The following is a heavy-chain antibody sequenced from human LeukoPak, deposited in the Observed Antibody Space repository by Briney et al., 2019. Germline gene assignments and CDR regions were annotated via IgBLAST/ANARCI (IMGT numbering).Heavy chain of an antibody. J-gene: IGHJ4*02. CDR1: VLTFSNYA. D-gene: IGHD2-15*01. V-gene: IGHV3-23*01. Sequence: PGGSLRLSCAASVLTFSNYAMCWVRQAPEKGLEWVSNISGSGRGGATYYADSVKGRFTISRDNSKNTLYLQMNSLRAEDTAVYYCAKSGLNRFDYWGQGTLVTVSS. CDR3: AKSGLNRFDY. CDR2: ISGSGRGGAT.